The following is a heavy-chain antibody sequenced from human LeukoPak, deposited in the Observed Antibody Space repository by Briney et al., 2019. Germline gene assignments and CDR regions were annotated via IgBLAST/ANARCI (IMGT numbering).Heavy chain of an antibody. Sequence: SETLSLTCTVCGGSISSYYWSWIRQTPGKGLEWIGYIYASGSTTYNPSLKSRVTISIDTSKNQFSLKLSSVTAADTAVYYCARRATMLAGGYFDYWGQGTLVSVSS. CDR1: GGSISSYY. D-gene: IGHD5-12*01. CDR2: IYASGST. V-gene: IGHV4-4*09. CDR3: ARRATMLAGGYFDY. J-gene: IGHJ4*02.